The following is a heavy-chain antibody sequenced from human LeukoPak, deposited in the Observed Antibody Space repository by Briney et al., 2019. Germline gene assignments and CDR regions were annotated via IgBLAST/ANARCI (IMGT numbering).Heavy chain of an antibody. D-gene: IGHD3-10*01. Sequence: PGRSLRLSCTASGFPFSAYAMHWVRQAPGKGLEWVAVISYDGSNKYYTDSVKGRFTISRDNSKNTLYLQMNSLRAEDTALYYCARAPVWFGEWYFDYWGQGTLVTVSS. CDR2: ISYDGSNK. CDR3: ARAPVWFGEWYFDY. J-gene: IGHJ4*02. V-gene: IGHV3-30-3*01. CDR1: GFPFSAYA.